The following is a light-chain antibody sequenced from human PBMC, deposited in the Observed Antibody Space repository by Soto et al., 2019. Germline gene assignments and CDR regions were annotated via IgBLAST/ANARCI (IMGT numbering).Light chain of an antibody. J-gene: IGLJ2*01. CDR2: DVS. V-gene: IGLV2-8*01. CDR1: SSDVGAYNY. Sequence: QSALAQPPSASGSPGQSVTISCTGTSSDVGAYNYVSWYQQHPGKAPKLIIYDVSQRPSGVPDRFSGSKSGNTASLTVSGLQAEVEAVYYCNSFAGSAHVVFGGGTKLTVL. CDR3: NSFAGSAHVV.